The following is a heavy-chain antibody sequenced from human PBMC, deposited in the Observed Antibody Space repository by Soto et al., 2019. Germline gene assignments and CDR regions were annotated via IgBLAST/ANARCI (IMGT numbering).Heavy chain of an antibody. D-gene: IGHD3-3*01. CDR1: GGCISRYY. V-gene: IGHV4-59*01. CDR2: IYSGGTT. Sequence: PSETLSLTCRVSGGCISRYYWTWMRQPPGTGLGWVGTIYSGGTTNYNPSLTSRCSISIDTSKNQVSLKLNAVTAADTAVYFCAREYYDFWSVTFSYYGMDVWGQGTTVTVSS. J-gene: IGHJ6*02. CDR3: AREYYDFWSVTFSYYGMDV.